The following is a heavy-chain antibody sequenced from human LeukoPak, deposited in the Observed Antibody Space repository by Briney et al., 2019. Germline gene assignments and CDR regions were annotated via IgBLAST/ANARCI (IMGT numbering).Heavy chain of an antibody. CDR1: GFTFSSYW. V-gene: IGHV3-7*01. J-gene: IGHJ4*02. D-gene: IGHD3-10*01. Sequence: GESLRLSCAVSGFTFSSYWMSWVRQAPGRGLEWVANIKQDGSEKYYVDSVKGRFTISRDNTKNSLYLQMNSLRAEDTAVYYCASIVEEFGELLYDYWGQGTLVTVSS. CDR2: IKQDGSEK. CDR3: ASIVEEFGELLYDY.